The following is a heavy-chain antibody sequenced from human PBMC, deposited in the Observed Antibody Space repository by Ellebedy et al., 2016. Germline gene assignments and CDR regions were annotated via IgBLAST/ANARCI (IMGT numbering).Heavy chain of an antibody. V-gene: IGHV1-46*01. J-gene: IGHJ6*03. CDR1: GGTFISYA. D-gene: IGHD3-3*01. CDR2: INPSGGST. Sequence: ASVKVSXKASGGTFISYAISWVRQAPGQGLEWMGIINPSGGSTSYAQKFQGRVTMTRDTSISTAYMELSRLRSDDTAVYYCARRVKIFGYYYYYMDVWGKGTTVTVSS. CDR3: ARRVKIFGYYYYYMDV.